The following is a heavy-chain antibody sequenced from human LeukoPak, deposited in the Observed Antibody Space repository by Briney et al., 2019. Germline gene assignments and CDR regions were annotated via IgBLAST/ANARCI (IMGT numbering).Heavy chain of an antibody. Sequence: GGSLELSFSAPGFLFKTYEINWVRPAPGKGLGWVSYIRGSGSTIYYADSVKGRFTISRDNAENSLSLQMHSLRAEDTAIYYCARGGGYCSGGSCPGGYYFDYWGQGTLVTVSS. V-gene: IGHV3-48*03. J-gene: IGHJ4*02. CDR1: GFLFKTYE. CDR2: IRGSGSTI. CDR3: ARGGGYCSGGSCPGGYYFDY. D-gene: IGHD2-15*01.